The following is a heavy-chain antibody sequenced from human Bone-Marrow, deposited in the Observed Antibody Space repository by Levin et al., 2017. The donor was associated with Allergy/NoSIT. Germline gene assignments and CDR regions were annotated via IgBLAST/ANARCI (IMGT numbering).Heavy chain of an antibody. J-gene: IGHJ4*02. D-gene: IGHD6-13*01. CDR3: ARTGMYGSSWGLFDY. CDR2: IHTSGST. V-gene: IGHV4-61*02. Sequence: SCTVSGGSISSGQYYWSWIRQSAGKGLEWIGRIHTSGSTNYNPSFESRLTISRDTYKNQFSLELNSVTAADTAVYYCARTGMYGSSWGLFDYWGQGTLVTVSS. CDR1: GGSISSGQYY.